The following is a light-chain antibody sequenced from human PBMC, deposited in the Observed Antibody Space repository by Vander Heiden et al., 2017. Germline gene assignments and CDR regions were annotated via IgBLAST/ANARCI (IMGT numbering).Light chain of an antibody. Sequence: DIQMTQSPSTLSASIGDRVTITCRASESISNDLSWYQHRPGEAPKVLIYLSSSLHGGVPSRFSGSGSGTDFTLTISALQPEDYGTYYCQQTYTAPRTFGQGTKLDIK. CDR2: LSS. CDR3: QQTYTAPRT. CDR1: ESISND. J-gene: IGKJ1*01. V-gene: IGKV1-39*01.